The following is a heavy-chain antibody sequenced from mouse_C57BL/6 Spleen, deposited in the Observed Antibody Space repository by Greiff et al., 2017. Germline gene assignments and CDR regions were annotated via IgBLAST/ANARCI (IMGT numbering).Heavy chain of an antibody. D-gene: IGHD1-2*01. V-gene: IGHV1-52*01. CDR3: ARTHYTYYAMDY. CDR2: IDPSDSET. Sequence: QVQLKQPGAELVRPGSSVKLSCKASGYTFTSYWMHWVKQRPIQGLEWIGNIDPSDSETHYNQKFKDKATLTVDKSSSTAYMQLSSLTSEDSAVYYCARTHYTYYAMDYWGQGTSVTVSS. CDR1: GYTFTSYW. J-gene: IGHJ4*01.